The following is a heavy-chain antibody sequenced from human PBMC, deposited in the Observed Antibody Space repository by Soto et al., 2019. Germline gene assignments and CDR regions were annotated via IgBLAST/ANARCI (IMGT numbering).Heavy chain of an antibody. CDR3: ARQRAWYGEWAFDI. J-gene: IGHJ3*02. V-gene: IGHV4-39*01. D-gene: IGHD3-10*01. Sequence: QLQESGPGLVKPSETMSLTCTVSGDSSSGGIFYWGWMRQLTGKGLEGIGSINYSGHTYHNPSLKSRVTISVDPSRNQFSLDLSSVTAADTAVYYCARQRAWYGEWAFDIWGQGTMVTVSS. CDR2: INYSGHT. CDR1: GDSSSGGIFY.